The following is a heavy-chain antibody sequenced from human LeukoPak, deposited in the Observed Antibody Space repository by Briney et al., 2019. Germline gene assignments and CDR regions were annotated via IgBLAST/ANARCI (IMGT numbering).Heavy chain of an antibody. V-gene: IGHV3-21*01. J-gene: IGHJ4*02. CDR1: AFTFSSFG. D-gene: IGHD2-15*01. CDR2: ISRDSDYI. Sequence: PGGSLRLSFAASAFTFSSFGMSWVRQAPGKGLEWVSFISRDSDYIYYADSVKGRFTISRDNAKNSLYLQMNSLRAEDTAVYYCARGPDIVGPAIGGYTPHFDYWGQGTLVTVSS. CDR3: ARGPDIVGPAIGGYTPHFDY.